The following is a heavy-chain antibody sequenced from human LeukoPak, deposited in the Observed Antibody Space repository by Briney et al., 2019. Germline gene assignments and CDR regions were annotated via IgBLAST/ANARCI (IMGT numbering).Heavy chain of an antibody. CDR1: GGTFSSYA. CDR3: ATWSSSWPYYFDY. V-gene: IGHV1-69*13. D-gene: IGHD6-13*01. J-gene: IGHJ4*02. Sequence: ASVKVPCKASGGTFSSYAISWVRQAPGQGLEWMGGIIPIFGTANYAQKFQGRVTITADESTSTAYMELSSLRSEDTAVYYCATWSSSWPYYFDYWGQGTLVTVSS. CDR2: IIPIFGTA.